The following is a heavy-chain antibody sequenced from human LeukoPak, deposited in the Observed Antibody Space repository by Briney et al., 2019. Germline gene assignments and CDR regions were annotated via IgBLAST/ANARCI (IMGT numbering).Heavy chain of an antibody. J-gene: IGHJ4*02. CDR3: ASDVIGYCNTTNCYGHLYDY. D-gene: IGHD2-2*01. CDR1: GGSFSGYY. Sequence: SETLSLTCAVYGGSFSGYYWSWIRQPPGKGLEWIGEINHSGSTNYNPSLKSRVTISVDTSKNQFSLKLSSVTAADTAVYYCASDVIGYCNTTNCYGHLYDYWGQGTLVTVSS. CDR2: INHSGST. V-gene: IGHV4-34*01.